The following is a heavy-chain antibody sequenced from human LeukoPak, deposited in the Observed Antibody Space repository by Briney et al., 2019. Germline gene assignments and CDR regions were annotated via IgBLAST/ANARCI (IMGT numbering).Heavy chain of an antibody. CDR1: GGSFSGYY. CDR3: ARDRYYGSGSYYYYYGMDV. V-gene: IGHV4-34*01. J-gene: IGHJ6*02. Sequence: SETLSLTCAVYGGSFSGYYWSWIRQPPGKGLEWIGEISHSGSTNYNPSLKSRVTISVDTSKNQFSLKLSSVTAADTAVYYCARDRYYGSGSYYYYYGMDVWGQGTTVTVSS. D-gene: IGHD3-10*01. CDR2: ISHSGST.